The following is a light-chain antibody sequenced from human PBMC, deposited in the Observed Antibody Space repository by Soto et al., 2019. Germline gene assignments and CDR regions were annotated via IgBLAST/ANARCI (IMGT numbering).Light chain of an antibody. Sequence: DIQMTQSPSTLSASVGDSATITCRASQNVNNWVAWYQQKPGKAPRFLIYDASSLESGVPSRFSGSGSGTDFTLTISSLQPDDFATYYCQRYNSYSRTFGQGTKVEIK. CDR2: DAS. J-gene: IGKJ1*01. CDR3: QRYNSYSRT. CDR1: QNVNNW. V-gene: IGKV1-5*01.